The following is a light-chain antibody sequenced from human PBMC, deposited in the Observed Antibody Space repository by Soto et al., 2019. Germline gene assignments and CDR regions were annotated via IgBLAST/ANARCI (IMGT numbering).Light chain of an antibody. J-gene: IGKJ5*01. CDR2: GAT. V-gene: IGKV1-9*01. Sequence: IQLTQSPSSLSASVGDRVTITCRAIQGIINYLAWYQQKPGKTPRLLIYGATTLQSGVPSRFSGSGSGTDFALTISSLQPEDFATYYCQQLKSYVTFGQGTRLEIK. CDR1: QGIINY. CDR3: QQLKSYVT.